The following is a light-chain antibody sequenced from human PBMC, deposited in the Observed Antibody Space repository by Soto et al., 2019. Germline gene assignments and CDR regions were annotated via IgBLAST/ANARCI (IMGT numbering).Light chain of an antibody. CDR3: QQYDEWPLT. Sequence: VLTQSPATLSVSPGEGATLSCRASQSVGRSLAWYQQKPGQTPRLLMFDSSTRATGIPAKFSGSGSGTEFTVIISSVQREDFSIFYCQQYDEWPLTFGPGTKVEI. V-gene: IGKV3-15*01. CDR1: QSVGRS. J-gene: IGKJ3*01. CDR2: DSS.